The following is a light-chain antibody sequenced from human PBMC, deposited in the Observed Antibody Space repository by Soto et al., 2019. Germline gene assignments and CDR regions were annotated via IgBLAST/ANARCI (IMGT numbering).Light chain of an antibody. V-gene: IGKV3-15*01. Sequence: EIVMTQSPATLSVSPGERATLSCRASQSVSSNLAWYQQKPGQAPRLLIYGASPMDTGIPARFSGSGSGTEFTLTISSLQSEDVAVYYCQQYNNWPPRTVGQGTKVEIK. CDR2: GAS. J-gene: IGKJ1*01. CDR1: QSVSSN. CDR3: QQYNNWPPRT.